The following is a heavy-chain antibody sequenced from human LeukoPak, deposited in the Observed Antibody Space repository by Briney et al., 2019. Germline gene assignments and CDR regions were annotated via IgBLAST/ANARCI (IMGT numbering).Heavy chain of an antibody. Sequence: GGSLRLSCKASGFTFGDYAMTWVRLAPGKGLEWVGFIRSKIYGGTPEYAASVKGRFTISRDDSKGIAYLQMNSLETEDTAVYYCTRDQTPYYWGQGTLVTVSS. CDR1: GFTFGDYA. J-gene: IGHJ4*02. CDR3: TRDQTPYY. V-gene: IGHV3-49*04. CDR2: IRSKIYGGTP.